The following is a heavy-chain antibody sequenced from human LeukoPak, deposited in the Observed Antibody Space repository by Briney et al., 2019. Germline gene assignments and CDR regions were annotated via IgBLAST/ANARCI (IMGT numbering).Heavy chain of an antibody. CDR2: ITASGGNT. J-gene: IGHJ4*02. CDR3: AKGNGYSYGRYYFDY. V-gene: IGHV3-23*01. CDR1: GFTFSSYA. D-gene: IGHD5-18*01. Sequence: GGSLRLSCAASGFTFSSYAMGWVRQAPGKGLEWVSAITASGGNTYYADSVKGRFTISKDNSKNTLYLQVNSLRAEDTAVYYCAKGNGYSYGRYYFDYWGQGTLVTVSS.